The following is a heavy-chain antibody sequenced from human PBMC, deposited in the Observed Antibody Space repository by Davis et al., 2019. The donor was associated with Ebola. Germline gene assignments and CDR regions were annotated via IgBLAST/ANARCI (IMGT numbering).Heavy chain of an antibody. D-gene: IGHD1-26*01. Sequence: ASVKVSCKASGYTFNNYGVHWVRQAPGQRLEWVGWINADNDNTKYSPKFQGRVTITRDTSASTVYMALSSLRSEDTAVYYCATSSGNYLFDYWGQGTLVTVSS. CDR1: GYTFNNYG. J-gene: IGHJ4*01. CDR2: INADNDNT. CDR3: ATSSGNYLFDY. V-gene: IGHV1-3*01.